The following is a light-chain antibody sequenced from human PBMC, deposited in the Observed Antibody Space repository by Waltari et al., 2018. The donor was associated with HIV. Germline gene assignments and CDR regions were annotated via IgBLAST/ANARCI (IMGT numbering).Light chain of an antibody. CDR2: DAS. CDR3: QQRSTWPRT. V-gene: IGKV3-11*01. Sequence: EIVLTQSPATLSLSPGERAPLPCRASQSVTTYLAWYQQKPGQAPRLLIYDASNRATGIPARFSGSGSGTDFTLTISSLEPEDFAVYYCQQRSTWPRTFGQGTKVEIK. J-gene: IGKJ1*01. CDR1: QSVTTY.